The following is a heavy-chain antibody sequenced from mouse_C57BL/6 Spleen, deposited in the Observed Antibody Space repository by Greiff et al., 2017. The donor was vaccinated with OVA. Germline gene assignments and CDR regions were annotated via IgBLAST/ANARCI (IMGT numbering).Heavy chain of an antibody. Sequence: QVQLKQSGAELVRPGASVTLSCKASGYTFTDYEMHWVKQTPVHGLEWIGAIDPETGGTAYNQKFKGKAILTADKSSSTAYMELRSLPSEDSAVYYCTRDYGIAWFADWGQGTLVTVSA. V-gene: IGHV1-15*01. CDR1: GYTFTDYE. D-gene: IGHD2-1*01. CDR3: TRDYGIAWFAD. CDR2: IDPETGGT. J-gene: IGHJ3*01.